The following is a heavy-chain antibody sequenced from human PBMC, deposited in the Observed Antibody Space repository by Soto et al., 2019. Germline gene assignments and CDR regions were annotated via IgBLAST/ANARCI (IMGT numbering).Heavy chain of an antibody. D-gene: IGHD1-1*01. V-gene: IGHV3-30*18. Sequence: GGSLRLSCAASGFTFSSYGMHWVRQAPGKGLEWVAVISYDGSNKYYADSVKGRFTISRDNSKNTLYLQMNSLRAEDTAVYYCAKEAFIGTGPHHFDYWGQGTLVTVSS. J-gene: IGHJ4*02. CDR2: ISYDGSNK. CDR3: AKEAFIGTGPHHFDY. CDR1: GFTFSSYG.